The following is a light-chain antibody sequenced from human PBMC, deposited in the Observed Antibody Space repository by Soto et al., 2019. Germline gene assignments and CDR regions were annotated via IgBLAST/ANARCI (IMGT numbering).Light chain of an antibody. CDR2: GNS. J-gene: IGLJ2*01. V-gene: IGLV1-40*01. CDR3: QSYDSSLSGLYVV. Sequence: QSVLTQPPSVSGAPGQRVTISCTASSSNIGAGYDVHWYQQLPGTAPKLLIYGNSNRPSGVPDRFSGSKSGTSASLAITGLQAEDEADYYCQSYDSSLSGLYVVFGGGTKLTVL. CDR1: SSNIGAGYD.